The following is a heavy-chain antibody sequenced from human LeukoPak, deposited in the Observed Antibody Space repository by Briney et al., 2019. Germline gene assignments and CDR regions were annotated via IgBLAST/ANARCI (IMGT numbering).Heavy chain of an antibody. Sequence: PGGSLRLSCAASGFTFSSYWMSWVRQAPGKGPEWDANIKQDGSEKYYVDSVKGRFTISRDNAKNSLYLQMNSLRAEDTAVYYCARDFVGYCSSTSCSDAFDIWGQGTMVTVSS. J-gene: IGHJ3*02. CDR1: GFTFSSYW. V-gene: IGHV3-7*01. CDR3: ARDFVGYCSSTSCSDAFDI. D-gene: IGHD2-2*01. CDR2: IKQDGSEK.